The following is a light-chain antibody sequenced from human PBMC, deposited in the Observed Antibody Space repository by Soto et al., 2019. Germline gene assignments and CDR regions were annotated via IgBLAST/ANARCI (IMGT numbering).Light chain of an antibody. Sequence: DMVMTQSPLSLPVTPGEPASISCRSSQSLLHSNGYNYLDWYLQKPGQSPQLLIFLGSNRASGVPDRFSGSGSATDFTLKISRVEAEDVGVYYCMQALQAPYTFGLGTKLEIK. CDR3: MQALQAPYT. CDR1: QSLLHSNGYNY. CDR2: LGS. V-gene: IGKV2-28*01. J-gene: IGKJ2*01.